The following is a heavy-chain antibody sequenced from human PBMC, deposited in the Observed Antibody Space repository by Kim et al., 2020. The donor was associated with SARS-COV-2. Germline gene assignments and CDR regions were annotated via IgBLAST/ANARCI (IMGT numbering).Heavy chain of an antibody. CDR3: ATLRSYSSSRYYYYGMDV. V-gene: IGHV3-9*01. J-gene: IGHJ6*02. D-gene: IGHD6-6*01. Sequence: KGRFTISRDNAKNSLYLQMNSLRAEDTALYYCATLRSYSSSRYYYYGMDVWGQGTTVTVSS.